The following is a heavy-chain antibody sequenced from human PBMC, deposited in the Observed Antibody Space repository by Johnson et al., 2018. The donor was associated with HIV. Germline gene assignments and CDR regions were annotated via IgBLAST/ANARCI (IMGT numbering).Heavy chain of an antibody. J-gene: IGHJ3*02. V-gene: IGHV3-20*04. D-gene: IGHD2-15*01. Sequence: VQLVESGGGVARPGGSLRLSCAASGFTFNNYGMSWVRQAPGRGLEWVSVINWNGGSTGYADSVKGRFTISRDNAKNSLYLQMNSLRAEDTALYYCARDPEYCSGGSCYAAFDIWGQGKMVTVSS. CDR1: GFTFNNYG. CDR3: ARDPEYCSGGSCYAAFDI. CDR2: INWNGGST.